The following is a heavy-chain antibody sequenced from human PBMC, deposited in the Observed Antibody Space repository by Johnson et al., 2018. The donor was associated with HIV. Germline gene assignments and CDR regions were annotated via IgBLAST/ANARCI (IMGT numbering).Heavy chain of an antibody. J-gene: IGHJ3*02. CDR3: ARDYSNPPHAFDI. Sequence: QVQLVESGGGLVQPGGSLRLSCAASGFTFSSYAMHWVRQAPGKGLEWVAIISYDGSNKYYADSVKGRFTISRDNSKNTLYLQMNSLRAEDTAVYYCARDYSNPPHAFDIWGQGTMVTVSS. D-gene: IGHD4-11*01. CDR1: GFTFSSYA. CDR2: ISYDGSNK. V-gene: IGHV3-30*03.